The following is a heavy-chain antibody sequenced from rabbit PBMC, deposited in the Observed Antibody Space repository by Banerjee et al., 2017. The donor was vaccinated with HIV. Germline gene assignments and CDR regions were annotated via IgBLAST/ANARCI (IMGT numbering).Heavy chain of an antibody. D-gene: IGHD1-1*01. V-gene: IGHV1S43*01. Sequence: QEQLVESGGGLVQPEGSLTLTCTASGFSFSSTYYMCWVRQAPGKGLELIACIYTDSDGTWYASWVNGRFTITRSTSLNTVTLQMTSLTAADTATYFCARGDTGSRHSPFNLWGPVTLVTVS. CDR3: ARGDTGSRHSPFNL. CDR2: IYTDSDGT. J-gene: IGHJ4*01. CDR1: GFSFSSTYY.